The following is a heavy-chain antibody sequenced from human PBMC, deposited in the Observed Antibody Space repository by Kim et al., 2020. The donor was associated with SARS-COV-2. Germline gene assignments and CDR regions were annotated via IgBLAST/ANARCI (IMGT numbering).Heavy chain of an antibody. V-gene: IGHV1-8*01. J-gene: IGHJ5*02. CDR1: YTFPSYD. D-gene: IGHD6-19*01. CDR3: ARGRHSSGWYNWFDP. CDR2: MNPNSGNT. Sequence: YTFPSYDINWVRQATGQGLEWMGWMNPNSGNTGYAQKFQGRVTMTRNTSISTAYMELSSLRSEDTAVYYCARGRHSSGWYNWFDPWGQGTLAT.